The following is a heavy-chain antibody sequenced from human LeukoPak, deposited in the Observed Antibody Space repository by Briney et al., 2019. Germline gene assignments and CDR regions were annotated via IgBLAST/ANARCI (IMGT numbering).Heavy chain of an antibody. J-gene: IGHJ4*02. V-gene: IGHV4-34*01. CDR2: INHSGST. D-gene: IGHD3-10*01. CDR1: GGSFSGYY. Sequence: SETLSLTCAVYGGSFSGYYWSWIRQPPGKGLEWIGEINHSGSTNYNPSLKGRVTISVDTSKNQFSLKLSSVTVADTAVYYCARGPVATMVRGVKIGPPLDYWGQGTLVTVSS. CDR3: ARGPVATMVRGVKIGPPLDY.